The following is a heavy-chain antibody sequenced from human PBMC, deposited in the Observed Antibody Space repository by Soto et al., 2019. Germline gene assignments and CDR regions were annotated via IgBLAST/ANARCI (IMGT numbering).Heavy chain of an antibody. Sequence: QVQLVESGGGVVQPGTSLRLSCAASGFTFSHYGIHWVRQAPGKGLEWVAVTWSGGRREDYADSVRGRFTVSRDNSKTTVYLQMNSLRVEDTAVYYCAKDDYTSSHYSLLDFRGQGTLVTVSS. CDR2: TWSGGRRE. V-gene: IGHV3-33*06. D-gene: IGHD3-22*01. CDR1: GFTFSHYG. CDR3: AKDDYTSSHYSLLDF. J-gene: IGHJ4*02.